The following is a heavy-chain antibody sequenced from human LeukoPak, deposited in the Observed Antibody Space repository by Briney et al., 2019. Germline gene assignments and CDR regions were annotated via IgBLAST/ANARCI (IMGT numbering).Heavy chain of an antibody. D-gene: IGHD5-12*01. CDR2: IRYDGSNK. CDR3: ARDGYSGYDNYFDY. Sequence: GGSLRLSCATSGFTFSSYGMHWVRQAPGKGLEWVAFIRYDGSNKYYADSVKGRFTISRDNAKNSLYLQMNSLRAEDTAVYYCARDGYSGYDNYFDYWGQGTLVTVSS. CDR1: GFTFSSYG. J-gene: IGHJ4*02. V-gene: IGHV3-30*02.